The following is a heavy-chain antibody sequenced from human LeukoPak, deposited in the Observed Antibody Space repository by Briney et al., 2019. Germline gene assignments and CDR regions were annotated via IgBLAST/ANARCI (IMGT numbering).Heavy chain of an antibody. CDR2: INTDGSST. Sequence: PGGSLRLSCAASGFTFSSYWMHWVRQVPGKGLVWVSRINTDGSSTNYADSVKGRFTISRDNAKNTLYLQMNSLRAEDTAVYYCARDVSEYPYPEVTLDYWGQGTLVTVSS. CDR3: ARDVSEYPYPEVTLDY. D-gene: IGHD2-15*01. V-gene: IGHV3-74*01. J-gene: IGHJ4*02. CDR1: GFTFSSYW.